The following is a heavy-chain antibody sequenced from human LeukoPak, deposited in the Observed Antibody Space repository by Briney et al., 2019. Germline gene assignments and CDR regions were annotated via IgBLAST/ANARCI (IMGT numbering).Heavy chain of an antibody. J-gene: IGHJ6*02. CDR3: ARDLDCGDIPTGGMDV. Sequence: GGSLRLSCAASGFTVSSNYMSWVRQAPGKGLEWVSVIYSGGSTYYADSVKGRFTISRDNSKNTLYLQMNSLRAEDTAVYYCARDLDCGDIPTGGMDVWGQGTTVTVSS. CDR1: GFTVSSNY. V-gene: IGHV3-66*01. D-gene: IGHD4-17*01. CDR2: IYSGGST.